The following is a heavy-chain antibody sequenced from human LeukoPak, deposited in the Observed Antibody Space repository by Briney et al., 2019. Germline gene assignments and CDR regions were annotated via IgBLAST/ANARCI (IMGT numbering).Heavy chain of an antibody. J-gene: IGHJ6*03. Sequence: GGSLRLSCAASRFTFSSYWMSWVRQAPGKGLEWVSVIYSGGSTYYADSVKGRFTISRDNSKNTLYLQMNSLRAEDTAVYYCAKDRYSSSWYEAHYYYYMDVWGKGTTVTVSS. V-gene: IGHV3-66*02. D-gene: IGHD6-13*01. CDR2: IYSGGST. CDR1: RFTFSSYW. CDR3: AKDRYSSSWYEAHYYYYMDV.